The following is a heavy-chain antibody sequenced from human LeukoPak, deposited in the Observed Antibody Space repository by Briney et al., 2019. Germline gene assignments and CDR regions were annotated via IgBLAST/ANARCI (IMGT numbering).Heavy chain of an antibody. CDR1: GGSISSYY. CDR2: IYYSGST. D-gene: IGHD3-3*01. V-gene: IGHV4-59*01. CDR3: ARGHYDFWSGYFHYFDY. J-gene: IGHJ4*02. Sequence: PSETLSLTCTVSGGSISSYYWSWIRQPPGKGLEWIGYIYYSGSTNYNPSLKSRVTISVDTSKNQFSLKLSSVTAADTAVYYCARGHYDFWSGYFHYFDYWGQGTLVTVSS.